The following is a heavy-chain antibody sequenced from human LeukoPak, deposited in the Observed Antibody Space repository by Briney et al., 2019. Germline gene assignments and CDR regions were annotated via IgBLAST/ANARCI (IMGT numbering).Heavy chain of an antibody. D-gene: IGHD2-21*01. Sequence: GGSLRLSCAASGFTFSSYGMHWVRQAPGKGLEWVAITWYDGRNNYYAASVKGRFAISRDDSKTTVYLLMNSLRAEDTAVYYCAREVAPLYFHYGMDVWGEGTTVTVSS. CDR1: GFTFSSYG. V-gene: IGHV3-33*01. CDR2: TWYDGRNN. J-gene: IGHJ6*01. CDR3: AREVAPLYFHYGMDV.